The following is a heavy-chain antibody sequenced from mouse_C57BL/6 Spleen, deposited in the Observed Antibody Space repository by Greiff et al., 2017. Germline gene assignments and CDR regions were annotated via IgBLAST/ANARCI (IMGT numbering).Heavy chain of an antibody. Sequence: VQLQQPGAELVKPGASVKLSCKASGYTFTSYWMQWVKQRPGQGLEWIGEIDPSDSYTNYNQKFKGKATLTVDTSSSTAYMQLSSLTSEDSAVYYCARRTPSRTWFAYWGQGTLVTVSA. CDR1: GYTFTSYW. CDR3: ARRTPSRTWFAY. CDR2: IDPSDSYT. V-gene: IGHV1-50*01. J-gene: IGHJ3*01. D-gene: IGHD2-10*02.